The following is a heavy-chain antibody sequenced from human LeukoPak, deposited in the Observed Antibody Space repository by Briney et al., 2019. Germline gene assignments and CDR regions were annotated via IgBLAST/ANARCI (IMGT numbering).Heavy chain of an antibody. CDR3: ARAYPPPAAGFDY. CDR2: ISYDGSNK. CDR1: GFTFSSYA. Sequence: GGSLRLSCAASGFTFSSYAMHWVRQAPGKGLEWVAVISYDGSNKYYADSVKGRFTISRDNSKNTLYLQMNSLRAEDTAVYYCARAYPPPAAGFDYWGQGTLVTVSS. D-gene: IGHD6-13*01. J-gene: IGHJ4*02. V-gene: IGHV3-30-3*01.